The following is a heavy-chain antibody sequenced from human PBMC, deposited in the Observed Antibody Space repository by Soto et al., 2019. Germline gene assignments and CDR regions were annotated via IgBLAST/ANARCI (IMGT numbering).Heavy chain of an antibody. D-gene: IGHD6-13*01. V-gene: IGHV3-7*01. J-gene: IGHJ4*02. Sequence: GGSLRLSCAASGFTFSAYWMSWVRQAPGKGLEWVANIKQDGSEKYYVDSVKGRFTISRDNAKNSLYLEMNTLRAEDTAVYYCARDRRSSTWYGASDSWGQGTLVNVSS. CDR2: IKQDGSEK. CDR3: ARDRRSSTWYGASDS. CDR1: GFTFSAYW.